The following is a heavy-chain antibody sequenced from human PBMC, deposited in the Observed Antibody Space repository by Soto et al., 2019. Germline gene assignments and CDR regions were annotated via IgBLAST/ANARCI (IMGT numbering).Heavy chain of an antibody. D-gene: IGHD6-13*01. V-gene: IGHV1-3*01. CDR3: VRRHVSATGIDWFDP. CDR2: LNAANGDT. Sequence: ASVKVSCKASGYTFTSYGMHWVPQAPGQRLEWMGWLNAANGDTKYSPKFQGRVTITRDTSASTAYMELSSLRSEDTAVYYCVRRHVSATGIDWFDPWGQGTLVTVSS. CDR1: GYTFTSYG. J-gene: IGHJ5*02.